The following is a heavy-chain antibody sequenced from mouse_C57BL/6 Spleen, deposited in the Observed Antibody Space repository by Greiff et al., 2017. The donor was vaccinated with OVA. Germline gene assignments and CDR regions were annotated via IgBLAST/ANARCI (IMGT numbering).Heavy chain of an antibody. D-gene: IGHD2-4*01. CDR3: LVSGRLTDYFDY. J-gene: IGHJ2*01. Sequence: EVQLVESVAELVRPGASVKLSCTASGFNITNTYMHWVKQRPEQGLEWIGRIDPANGNTKYAPKFQGKATITADTSSNTAYLQLSSLTSEDTAIYYCLVSGRLTDYFDYWGQGTTLTVSS. V-gene: IGHV14-3*01. CDR1: GFNITNTY. CDR2: IDPANGNT.